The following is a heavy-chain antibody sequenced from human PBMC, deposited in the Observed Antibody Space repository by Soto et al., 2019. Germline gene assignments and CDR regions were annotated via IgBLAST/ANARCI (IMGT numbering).Heavy chain of an antibody. CDR2: LYAGGAT. Sequence: EVQLVESGGGLIQPGGSLRLSCEASGFSVSANYMNWIRQAPGKGLQWVSLLYAGGATFYADSVKGRFTNSSDSSKNTLFLQIDSLRAEHTAVYYCAAQRANDYGDPNDDVDMWGQGTVVSVSS. J-gene: IGHJ3*02. V-gene: IGHV3-53*01. CDR3: AAQRANDYGDPNDDVDM. D-gene: IGHD4-17*01. CDR1: GFSVSANY.